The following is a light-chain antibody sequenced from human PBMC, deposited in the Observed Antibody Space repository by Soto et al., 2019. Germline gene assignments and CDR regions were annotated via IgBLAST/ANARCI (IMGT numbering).Light chain of an antibody. J-gene: IGKJ1*01. Sequence: EIVLTQSPGTLSLSPGERATLSCRASQSISSSYLAWYQQKPGQAPRLLIYDASSRATGTPDRFSGSASGTDFTLTISRLEPEDLAVYYCQQYGSSRTFGQGTKVEIK. CDR1: QSISSSY. CDR3: QQYGSSRT. CDR2: DAS. V-gene: IGKV3-20*01.